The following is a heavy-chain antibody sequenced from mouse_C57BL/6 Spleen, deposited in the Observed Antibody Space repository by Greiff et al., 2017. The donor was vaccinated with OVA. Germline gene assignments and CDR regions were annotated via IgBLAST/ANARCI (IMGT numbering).Heavy chain of an antibody. CDR1: GYTFTSYW. Sequence: QVQLQQPGAELVMPGASVKLSCKASGYTFTSYWMHWVKQRPGQGLEWIGEIDPSDSYTNYNQKFKGKSTLTVDKSSSTAYMQLSSLTSEDSAVYYCARGGYLLYFDYCGQGTTLTVSS. J-gene: IGHJ2*01. CDR2: IDPSDSYT. V-gene: IGHV1-69*01. CDR3: ARGGYLLYFDY. D-gene: IGHD2-2*01.